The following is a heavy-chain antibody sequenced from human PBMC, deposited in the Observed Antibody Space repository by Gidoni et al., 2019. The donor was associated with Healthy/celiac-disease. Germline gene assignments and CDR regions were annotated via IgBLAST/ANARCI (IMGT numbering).Heavy chain of an antibody. V-gene: IGHV5-51*01. CDR1: GYSFTRQW. Sequence: EVQLVQSGAEVKKPGESLKISCKGSGYSFTRQWIARVRQMPGKGLEWMGSIYPGYSDTRYSPSFQGQVTISADKSISTAYLQWSSLKASDTAMYYWARQFGRTLGWGGDCSSTSCWFDPWGQGTLVTVSS. CDR3: ARQFGRTLGWGGDCSSTSCWFDP. J-gene: IGHJ5*02. D-gene: IGHD2-2*01. CDR2: IYPGYSDT.